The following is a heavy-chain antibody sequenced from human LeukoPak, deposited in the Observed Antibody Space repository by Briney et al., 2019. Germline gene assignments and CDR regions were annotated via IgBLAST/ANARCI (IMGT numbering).Heavy chain of an antibody. Sequence: SETLSLTCTVSGGSLDTGSYYWSWIRQPAGKGLEWLGHIYTNGRTNYNPSLKSRVTISVDTSKSQFSLNLSSVTAADTAVYYCARDHPRLGSGIPIIWGQGTLVTVSS. CDR1: GGSLDTGSYY. D-gene: IGHD2-15*01. V-gene: IGHV4-61*09. CDR2: IYTNGRT. CDR3: ARDHPRLGSGIPII. J-gene: IGHJ4*02.